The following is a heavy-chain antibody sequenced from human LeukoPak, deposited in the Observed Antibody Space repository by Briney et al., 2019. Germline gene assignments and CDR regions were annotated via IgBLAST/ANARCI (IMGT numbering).Heavy chain of an antibody. D-gene: IGHD2-2*01. V-gene: IGHV3-30*18. CDR3: ANSGRYQLLRRDYYYYYMDV. Sequence: GGSLRLSCAASGFTFSSYGMHWVRQAPGKGLEWVAVISYDGSNKYYADSVKGRFTISRDNSKNTLYLQMNSLRAEDTAVYYCANSGRYQLLRRDYYYYYMDVWGKGTTVTISS. CDR1: GFTFSSYG. J-gene: IGHJ6*03. CDR2: ISYDGSNK.